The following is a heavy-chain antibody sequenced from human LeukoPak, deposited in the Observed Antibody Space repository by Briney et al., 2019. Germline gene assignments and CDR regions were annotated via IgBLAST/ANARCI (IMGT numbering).Heavy chain of an antibody. CDR2: ISSSSSTI. D-gene: IGHD4-23*01. CDR1: GFTLSSYS. CDR3: ARDHRSTVVTPSAYFDY. J-gene: IGHJ4*02. V-gene: IGHV3-48*01. Sequence: PGGSLRLPCAASGFTLSSYSMNWVRQAPGKGLEWVSDISSSSSTIYYADSVRGRFTTSRDNAKNSLYLQMDSLRAEDTAVYYCARDHRSTVVTPSAYFDYWGQGILVTVSS.